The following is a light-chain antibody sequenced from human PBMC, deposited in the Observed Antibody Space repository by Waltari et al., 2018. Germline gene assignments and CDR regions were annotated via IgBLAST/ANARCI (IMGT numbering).Light chain of an antibody. Sequence: QSVLTQPPSASGTPGQRVTISCSGSSSNTGRDTGTWYQQVPGTAPKPLIYGNAQRPSGVPDRFSGSKSGTSASLAITGLQSEDEADYYCATWDDSLNGRVFGGGTKLTVL. CDR1: SSNTGRDT. CDR3: ATWDDSLNGRV. V-gene: IGLV1-44*01. J-gene: IGLJ3*02. CDR2: GNA.